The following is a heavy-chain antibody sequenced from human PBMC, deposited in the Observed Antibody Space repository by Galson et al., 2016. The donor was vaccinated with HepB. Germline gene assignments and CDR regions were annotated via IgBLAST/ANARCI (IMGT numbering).Heavy chain of an antibody. V-gene: IGHV6-1*01. D-gene: IGHD3-10*01. CDR1: GDSVYNNGAA. Sequence: CAISGDSVYNNGAAWVWIRQSPSRGLEWLGRTFYRSTWENHYAGSVENRITISPDTSRNQFSLHLNSVTPEDTAVYYCARAVMLGRGMDVWGQGTTVTDSS. J-gene: IGHJ6*02. CDR2: TFYRSTWEN. CDR3: ARAVMLGRGMDV.